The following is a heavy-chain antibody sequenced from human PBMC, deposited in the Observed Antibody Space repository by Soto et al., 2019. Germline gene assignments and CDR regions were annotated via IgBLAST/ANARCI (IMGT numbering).Heavy chain of an antibody. CDR2: ISGSGGST. CDR1: GSTFSSYA. D-gene: IGHD2-15*01. Sequence: GGSLRLSCAASGSTFSSYAMSWVRQAPGKGLEWVSAISGSGGSTYYADSVKGRFTISRDNSKNTLYLQMNSLRAEDTAVYYCAGYCSGGSCYSGHPFDYWGQGTLVTVSS. V-gene: IGHV3-23*01. CDR3: AGYCSGGSCYSGHPFDY. J-gene: IGHJ4*02.